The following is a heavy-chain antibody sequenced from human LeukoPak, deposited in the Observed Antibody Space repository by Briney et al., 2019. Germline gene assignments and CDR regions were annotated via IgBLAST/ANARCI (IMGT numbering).Heavy chain of an antibody. V-gene: IGHV4-59*01. D-gene: IGHD3-10*01. Sequence: PSETLSLTCTVPVGSISSYYWGWIPKPPGKGREWIGYIYYSGSTNYNPSLKSRVTISVDTSKNQFSLKLSSVTAADTAVYYCARDGRSMVRGVSTPLDVWGKGTTVTVSS. J-gene: IGHJ6*04. CDR3: ARDGRSMVRGVSTPLDV. CDR2: IYYSGST. CDR1: VGSISSYY.